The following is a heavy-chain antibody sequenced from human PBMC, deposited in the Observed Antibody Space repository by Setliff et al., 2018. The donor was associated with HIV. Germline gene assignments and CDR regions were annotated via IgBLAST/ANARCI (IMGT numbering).Heavy chain of an antibody. Sequence: SVKVSCKASGDMLSIHPISWVRQAPGRGLDWMGGIIPAFGTANYAQKFQGRVTITRDTSASTAYMELSSLRSEDTAVYYCASQGKYSSSSYAFDIWGQGTMVTVSS. D-gene: IGHD6-6*01. J-gene: IGHJ3*02. CDR3: ASQGKYSSSSYAFDI. CDR2: IIPAFGTA. CDR1: GDMLSIHP. V-gene: IGHV1-69*05.